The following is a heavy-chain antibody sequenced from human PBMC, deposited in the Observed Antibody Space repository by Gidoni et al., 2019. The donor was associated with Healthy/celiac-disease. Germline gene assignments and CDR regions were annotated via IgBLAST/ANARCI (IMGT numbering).Heavy chain of an antibody. V-gene: IGHV3-21*01. CDR1: RFTFSSYN. Sequence: EVQLVESGGGLVKPGGSLRLSCAASRFTFSSYNMNWVRQAPRKGLEWVSSISSRSTYIYYADSVKGRFTISRDNAKNSLYLQMNSLRAEDTAVYYCARDDGPDYSQVYYYYGMDVWGQGTTVTVSS. J-gene: IGHJ6*02. D-gene: IGHD4-4*01. CDR3: ARDDGPDYSQVYYYYGMDV. CDR2: ISSRSTYI.